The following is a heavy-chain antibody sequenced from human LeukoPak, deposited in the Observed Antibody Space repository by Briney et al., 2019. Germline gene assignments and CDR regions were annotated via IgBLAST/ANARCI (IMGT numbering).Heavy chain of an antibody. CDR2: IYYSGST. CDR3: VVVGDAFDI. CDR1: GGSISSYY. Sequence: SETLSLTCTVSGGSISSYYWSWIRQPPGKGLEWIGSIYYSGSTYYNPSLKSRVTISVDTSKNQFSLKLSSVTAADTAVYYCVVVGDAFDIWGQGTMVTVSS. D-gene: IGHD2-21*01. J-gene: IGHJ3*02. V-gene: IGHV4-59*04.